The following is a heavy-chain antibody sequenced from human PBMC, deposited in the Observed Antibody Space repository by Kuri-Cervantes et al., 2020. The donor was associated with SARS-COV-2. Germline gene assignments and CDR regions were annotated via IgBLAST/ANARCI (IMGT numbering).Heavy chain of an antibody. CDR1: GFTFSSYA. CDR2: ISYDGSNK. CDR3: ARGTLLTFGGVISPFDY. J-gene: IGHJ4*02. Sequence: LSLTCAASGFTFSSYAMHWVRQAPGKGLEWVAVISYDGSNKYYADSVKGRFTISRDNSKNTLYLQMNSLRAEDTAVYYCARGTLLTFGGVISPFDYWGQGTLVTVSS. V-gene: IGHV3-30-3*01. D-gene: IGHD3-16*02.